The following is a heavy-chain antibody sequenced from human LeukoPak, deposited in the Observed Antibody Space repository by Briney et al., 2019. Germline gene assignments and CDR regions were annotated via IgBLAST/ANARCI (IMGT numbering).Heavy chain of an antibody. V-gene: IGHV3-74*01. Sequence: PGGSLRLSCAASGFTFSSYWMHWVRQAPGKGLVWVSRINSDGSSTSYADSVKGRFTIYRDNAKNTLYLQMNSLRAEDTAVYYCARHYSSSWYENYYYYMDVWGKGTTVTVSS. CDR2: INSDGSST. CDR3: ARHYSSSWYENYYYYMDV. D-gene: IGHD6-13*01. J-gene: IGHJ6*03. CDR1: GFTFSSYW.